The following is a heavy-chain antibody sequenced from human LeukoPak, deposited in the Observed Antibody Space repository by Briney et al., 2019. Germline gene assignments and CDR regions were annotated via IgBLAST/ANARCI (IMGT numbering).Heavy chain of an antibody. J-gene: IGHJ3*01. CDR1: GYTFTTND. Sequence: ASVKVSCKASGYTFTTNDINWVRQATGQGLEWLGWMNVNSGDSGCARKFRGRVTITRDTSINTAYLELSSLTSDDTAVYYCAKVGDRGRKSGYDAFDLWGQGTMVTVSS. CDR3: AKVGDRGRKSGYDAFDL. CDR2: MNVNSGDS. V-gene: IGHV1-8*03. D-gene: IGHD5-12*01.